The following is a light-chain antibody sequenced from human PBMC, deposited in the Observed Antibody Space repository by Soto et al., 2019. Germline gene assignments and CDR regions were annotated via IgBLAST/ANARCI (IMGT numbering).Light chain of an antibody. J-gene: IGKJ5*01. CDR1: QGIRND. CDR2: DAT. V-gene: IGKV1-17*01. Sequence: DIQMTQSPSSLSASVGDRVTITCRASQGIRNDLAWYQQKPGKAPKRLIYDATSLQSGVQSRFSGSGSGTEFTLTISSLQPEEFATYDCLQHNNYPPISFGQGTRLEIK. CDR3: LQHNNYPPIS.